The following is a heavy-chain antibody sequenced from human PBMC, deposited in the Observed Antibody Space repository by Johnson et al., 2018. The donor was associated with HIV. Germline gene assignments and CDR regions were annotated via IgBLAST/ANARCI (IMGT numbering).Heavy chain of an antibody. D-gene: IGHD3-9*01. Sequence: VHLVESGGGLVQPGGSLRLSCAASGFTFSSYWMSWVRQAPGKALEWVANIKQDGSEKYYVDSVKGRFTISRDNAKNSLYLQMNSLRAEDTAVYYCARELYDILTGSPGAFDIWGQGTMVTVSS. CDR1: GFTFSSYW. J-gene: IGHJ3*02. V-gene: IGHV3-7*03. CDR3: ARELYDILTGSPGAFDI. CDR2: IKQDGSEK.